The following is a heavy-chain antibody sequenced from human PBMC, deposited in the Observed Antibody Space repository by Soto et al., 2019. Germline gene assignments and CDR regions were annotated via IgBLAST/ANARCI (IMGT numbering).Heavy chain of an antibody. CDR2: IDPSDSYT. V-gene: IGHV5-10-1*01. Sequence: GESLKISCKGSGYSFTSYWISWVRQMPGKGLEWMGRIDPSDSYTNYSPSFQGHVTISADKSISTAYLQWSSLKASDTAMYYCARHSSSWREGDYYYGMDVWGQGTTVTVS. J-gene: IGHJ6*02. CDR3: ARHSSSWREGDYYYGMDV. D-gene: IGHD6-13*01. CDR1: GYSFTSYW.